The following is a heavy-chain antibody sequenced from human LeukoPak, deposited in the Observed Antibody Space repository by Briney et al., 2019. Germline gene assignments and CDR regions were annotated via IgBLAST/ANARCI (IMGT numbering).Heavy chain of an antibody. J-gene: IGHJ4*02. V-gene: IGHV3-74*03. CDR1: GFTFSSAW. CDR3: VRDRVGPGY. CDR2: ITDDGTT. D-gene: IGHD1-26*01. Sequence: GGSLRLSCAASGFTFSSAWMHWVRQGPGTGLVWVSRITDDGTTTYADSVKGRFTISRDNAKNTLYLQMNSLRAEDTAVYYCVRDRVGPGYWGQGTLVTVSS.